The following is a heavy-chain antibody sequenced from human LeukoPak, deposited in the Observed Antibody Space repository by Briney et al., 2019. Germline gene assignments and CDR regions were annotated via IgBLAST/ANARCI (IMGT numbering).Heavy chain of an antibody. Sequence: PGGSLRLSCAASGFTFAHYGVQWVRQAPGKGLEWVAAIAFDGRRKFYTNSVKGRFTISRDNSKNMLYLQMNSLRAEDTAVYYCAKQLWFLYYFDYWGQGTLVTVSS. J-gene: IGHJ4*02. CDR2: IAFDGRRK. CDR1: GFTFAHYG. CDR3: AKQLWFLYYFDY. V-gene: IGHV3-30*18. D-gene: IGHD5-18*01.